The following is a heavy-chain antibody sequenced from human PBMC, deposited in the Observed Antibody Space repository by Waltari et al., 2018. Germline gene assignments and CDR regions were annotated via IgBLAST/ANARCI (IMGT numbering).Heavy chain of an antibody. CDR1: GYSISSGSY. J-gene: IGHJ4*02. D-gene: IGHD3-16*02. Sequence: QVQLQESGPGLVKPSETLSLTCAVSGYSISSGSYWGWIRQPPGKGLEWIGSIYHSGSTYYNPSLKSRVTISVDTSKNQFSLKLSSVTAADTAVYYCARHPRGSYRPLYFDYWGQGTLVTVSS. CDR2: IYHSGST. CDR3: ARHPRGSYRPLYFDY. V-gene: IGHV4-38-2*01.